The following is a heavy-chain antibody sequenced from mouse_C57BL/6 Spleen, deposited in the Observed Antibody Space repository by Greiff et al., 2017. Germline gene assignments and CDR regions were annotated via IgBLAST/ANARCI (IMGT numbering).Heavy chain of an antibody. Sequence: VQLQQSGAELVRPGASVTLSCKASGYTFTDYEMHWVKQTPVHGLEWIGAIDPETGGTAYNQKFKGKAILTADKSSSTAYMELRSLTSEDSAVYYCTNYYCTKYFDVWGTGPTVTVSS. J-gene: IGHJ1*03. V-gene: IGHV1-15*01. D-gene: IGHD1-1*01. CDR1: GYTFTDYE. CDR2: IDPETGGT. CDR3: TNYYCTKYFDV.